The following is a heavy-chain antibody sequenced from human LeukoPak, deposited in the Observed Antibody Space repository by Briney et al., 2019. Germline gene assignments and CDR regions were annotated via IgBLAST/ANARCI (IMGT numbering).Heavy chain of an antibody. Sequence: SVKVSCKASGGTFSSYTISWVRQAPGQGLEWMGRIIPILGIANYAQKFQGRVAITADKSTSTAYMELSSLRSEDTAVYYCASYCSSTSCYSRGGIDYYMDVWGKGTTVTVSS. CDR2: IIPILGIA. D-gene: IGHD2-2*01. CDR3: ASYCSSTSCYSRGGIDYYMDV. J-gene: IGHJ6*03. CDR1: GGTFSSYT. V-gene: IGHV1-69*02.